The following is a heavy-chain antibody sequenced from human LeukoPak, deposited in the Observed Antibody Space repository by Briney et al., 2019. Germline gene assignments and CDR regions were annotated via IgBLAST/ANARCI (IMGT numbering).Heavy chain of an antibody. CDR1: GFTFSSYA. J-gene: IGHJ4*02. CDR2: ISGSGGST. CDR3: AKGFQIYYSEY. Sequence: GGSLRLSCAASGFTFSSYAMSWVRQAPGKGLEWVSAISGSGGSTYYADSVKGRFTISRDNSKNTLSLQMDSLRGEDTAVYYCAKGFQIYYSEYWGQGSLVTVSS. V-gene: IGHV3-23*01. D-gene: IGHD3-10*01.